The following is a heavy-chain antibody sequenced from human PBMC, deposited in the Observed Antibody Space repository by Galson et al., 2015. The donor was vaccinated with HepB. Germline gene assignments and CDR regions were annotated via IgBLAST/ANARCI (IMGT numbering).Heavy chain of an antibody. CDR1: GFTFNNFA. J-gene: IGHJ4*02. CDR2: INDKGDST. D-gene: IGHD2/OR15-2a*01. CDR3: AKGRGRYCDSVTCSGRILDY. Sequence: SLRLSCAAAGFTFNNFAMSWVRHAPGKGLEWVSTINDKGDSTIYADSVKGRSTVSRDNSKNTLYLQVNSLRAEDTAVYYCAKGRGRYCDSVTCSGRILDYWGQGTLVTVSS. V-gene: IGHV3-23*01.